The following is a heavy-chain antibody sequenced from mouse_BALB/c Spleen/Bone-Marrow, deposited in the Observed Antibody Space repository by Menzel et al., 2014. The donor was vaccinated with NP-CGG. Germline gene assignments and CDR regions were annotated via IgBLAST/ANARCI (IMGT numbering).Heavy chain of an antibody. D-gene: IGHD2-3*01. CDR1: GYTFTAYV. J-gene: IGHJ2*01. CDR3: AREGWLLRFDY. CDR2: INPYNDGT. V-gene: IGHV1-14*01. Sequence: VQLKQSGPEQVEPGASVKMSCKASGYTFTAYVMHWVKQKPGQGLEWIGYINPYNDGTNYNEKFKGKATLTSDISSSTANMELSSLTSEDSAVYYCAREGWLLRFDYWGQGTTLTVSS.